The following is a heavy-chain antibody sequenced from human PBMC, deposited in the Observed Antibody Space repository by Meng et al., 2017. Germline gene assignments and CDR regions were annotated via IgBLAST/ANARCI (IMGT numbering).Heavy chain of an antibody. Sequence: EVPVAQSCAGLVPLEVTTTLYCSDPGLDISSARMNWVCQPPGKGLMWVARIHSDGSIANSADSVTASFTISRDVSKSKLYLRMSELRIDDTGVYYCTWEDKAVYAYWGQGTLVTVSS. V-gene: IGHV3-74*01. CDR2: IHSDGSIA. D-gene: IGHD2-8*01. J-gene: IGHJ4*02. CDR3: TWEDKAVYAY. CDR1: GLDISSAR.